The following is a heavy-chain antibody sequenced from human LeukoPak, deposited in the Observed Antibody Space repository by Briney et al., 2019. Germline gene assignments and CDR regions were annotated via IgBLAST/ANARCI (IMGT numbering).Heavy chain of an antibody. V-gene: IGHV3-48*01. CDR3: ARDGYSSGWFRYYMDV. J-gene: IGHJ6*03. CDR2: ISSSSSTI. Sequence: GGSLRLSCAASGFTFSSYSRNWVRQAPGKGLEWVSYISSSSSTIYYADSVKGRFTISRDNAKNSLYLQMNSLRAEDTAVYYCARDGYSSGWFRYYMDVWGKGTTVTVSS. D-gene: IGHD6-19*01. CDR1: GFTFSSYS.